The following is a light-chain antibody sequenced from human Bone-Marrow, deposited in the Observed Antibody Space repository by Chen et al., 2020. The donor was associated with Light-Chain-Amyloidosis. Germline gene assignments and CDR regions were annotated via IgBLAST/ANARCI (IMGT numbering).Light chain of an antibody. CDR1: ALPAKY. J-gene: IGLJ2*01. V-gene: IGLV3-25*03. CDR2: RDT. Sequence: SYELTQPPAVSVPPRQTARITRPGAALPAKYASRYQQKPGPAPVLVIHRDTARPSGISKLYSGSGSGTTATLTIGGVQAEDEADYHCQSADSSGTYEVIYDRGTKLTVL. CDR3: QSADSSGTYEVI.